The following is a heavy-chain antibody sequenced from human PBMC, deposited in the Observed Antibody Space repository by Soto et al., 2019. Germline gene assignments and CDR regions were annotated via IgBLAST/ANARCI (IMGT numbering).Heavy chain of an antibody. D-gene: IGHD5-18*01. CDR1: GCTFSSYA. CDR2: IPGSGGST. J-gene: IGHJ4*02. V-gene: IGHV3-23*01. CDR3: AKGGYTFAYE. Sequence: GGSLRLSCAASGCTFSSYAMSWVRQAPGKGLEWVSSIPGSGGSTYYADSVKGRFTISRDNSQNTLFLQMTSLRADDTAVYYCAKGGYTFAYEWGQGALVTVSS.